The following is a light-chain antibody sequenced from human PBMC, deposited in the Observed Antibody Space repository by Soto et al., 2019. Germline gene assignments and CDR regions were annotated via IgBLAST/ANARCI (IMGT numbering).Light chain of an antibody. CDR3: QQYNRYPWT. CDR2: RAS. V-gene: IGKV1-5*03. CDR1: ENINMW. Sequence: IQMTQSPSTLSASVGDRVTIPCRASENINMWLAWYQQKPGQAPRIMIQRASRVERGVPSRGSGSGSWTEFTLTISSLQPDDFATYDCQQYNRYPWTFGLGTQVDIK. J-gene: IGKJ1*01.